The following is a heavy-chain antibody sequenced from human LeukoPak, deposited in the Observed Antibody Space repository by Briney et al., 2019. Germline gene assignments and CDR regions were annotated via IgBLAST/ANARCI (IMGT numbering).Heavy chain of an antibody. CDR2: IRYSGSA. Sequence: PSETLSLTCTVSGDXISNYYCSWIRQPPGKGLEWIGYIRYSGSANYNPSLRSRVTTSIDTSKNQFFLKLSSVTAADTAVYHCARLVYDSRGYYFDYWGQGTLVIVSS. CDR1: GDXISNYY. J-gene: IGHJ4*02. V-gene: IGHV4-59*08. D-gene: IGHD3-22*01. CDR3: ARLVYDSRGYYFDY.